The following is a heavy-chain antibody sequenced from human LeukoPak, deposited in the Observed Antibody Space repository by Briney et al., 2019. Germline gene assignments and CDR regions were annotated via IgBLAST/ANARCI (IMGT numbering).Heavy chain of an antibody. Sequence: GESLKISCKGSGYSFTSYWIGWVRQMPGKGLEWMGIIYPGDSDTRYGPSFQGQVTISADKSISTAYLQWSSLKASDTAMYYCASGTRDSSGIDAFDIWGQGTMVTVSS. D-gene: IGHD3-22*01. J-gene: IGHJ3*02. CDR3: ASGTRDSSGIDAFDI. V-gene: IGHV5-51*01. CDR2: IYPGDSDT. CDR1: GYSFTSYW.